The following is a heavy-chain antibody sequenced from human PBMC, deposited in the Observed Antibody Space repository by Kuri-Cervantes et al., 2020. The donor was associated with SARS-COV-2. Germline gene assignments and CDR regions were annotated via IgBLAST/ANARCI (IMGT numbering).Heavy chain of an antibody. V-gene: IGHV3-23*01. CDR1: GFRFTRVA. J-gene: IGHJ4*02. D-gene: IGHD6-19*01. Sequence: GGSLRLSCATSGFRFTRVAMTWVRQAPGKGLEWVSTISGNGVATYYADSVQGRFTISADKGKNTLYLQMTSLRPDDTAIYYCAKLTSGWYYFDDWDQGTLVTVSS. CDR2: ISGNGVAT. CDR3: AKLTSGWYYFDD.